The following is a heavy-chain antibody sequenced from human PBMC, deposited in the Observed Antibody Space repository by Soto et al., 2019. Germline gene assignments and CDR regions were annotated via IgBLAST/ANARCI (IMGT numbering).Heavy chain of an antibody. CDR3: AKLSAGRIAEAIRGYYGMDV. D-gene: IGHD6-13*01. J-gene: IGHJ6*02. CDR1: GFTFSSYA. V-gene: IGHV3-23*01. CDR2: ISGSGGST. Sequence: EGSLRLSCAASGFTFSSYAMSWVRQAPGKGLEWVSAISGSGGSTYYADSVKGRFTISRDNSKNTLYLQMNSLRAEDTAVYYCAKLSAGRIAEAIRGYYGMDVWGQGTTVTVSS.